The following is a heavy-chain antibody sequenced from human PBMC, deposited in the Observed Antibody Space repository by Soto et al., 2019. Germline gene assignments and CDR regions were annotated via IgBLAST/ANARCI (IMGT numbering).Heavy chain of an antibody. CDR3: AIQKAMYYDFWSGYHRTRWFDP. CDR2: MNPNSGNT. V-gene: IGHV1-8*01. J-gene: IGHJ5*02. D-gene: IGHD3-3*01. Sequence: ASVKVSCKASGYTFTIYDINWVRQATGQGLEWMGWMNPNSGNTGYAQKFQGRVTMTRNTSISTAYMELSSLRSEDTAVYYCAIQKAMYYDFWSGYHRTRWFDPWGQGTLVTVSS. CDR1: GYTFTIYD.